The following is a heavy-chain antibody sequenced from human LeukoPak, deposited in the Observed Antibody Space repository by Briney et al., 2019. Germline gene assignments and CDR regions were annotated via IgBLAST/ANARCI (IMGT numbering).Heavy chain of an antibody. V-gene: IGHV3-23*01. CDR2: VTESGGIT. Sequence: GGSLRLSCVASGFTFSIDTMTWVRQAPGKALEWVSSVTESGGITSYADSVKGRFTISRDNSKNTLYLQMNSLRADDTATYYCAKGSSGNYYYWGQGTLVTVSS. D-gene: IGHD3-10*01. J-gene: IGHJ4*02. CDR3: AKGSSGNYYY. CDR1: GFTFSIDT.